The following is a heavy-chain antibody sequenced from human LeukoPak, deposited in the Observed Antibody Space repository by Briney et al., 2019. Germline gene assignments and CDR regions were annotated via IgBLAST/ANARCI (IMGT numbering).Heavy chain of an antibody. D-gene: IGHD3-3*01. CDR3: ARDRDDFWSGSYYFDY. J-gene: IGHJ4*02. V-gene: IGHV4-59*11. CDR1: GGSLSSHY. Sequence: SETLSLTCTVSGGSLSSHYWSWVREPPGKGLGWIGYISYSGSTNYNPSLKSRVTISVDTSKNKFSLKLSSVTAADTAVYYCARDRDDFWSGSYYFDYWGQGTLVTVSS. CDR2: ISYSGST.